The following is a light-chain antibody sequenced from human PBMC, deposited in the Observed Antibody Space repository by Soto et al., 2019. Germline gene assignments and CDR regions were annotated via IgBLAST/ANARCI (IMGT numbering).Light chain of an antibody. Sequence: QSAVTQPPSVSGAPGQRVSISCTGSSSNIGAGYDVHWYEHLPGTAPKLLIYQNNNRPSGVPDRFSGSKSGTSASLAITGLQAEDEADYYCQSYDSSLSAVVFGGGTKVTVL. J-gene: IGLJ2*01. CDR2: QNN. CDR3: QSYDSSLSAVV. CDR1: SSNIGAGYD. V-gene: IGLV1-40*01.